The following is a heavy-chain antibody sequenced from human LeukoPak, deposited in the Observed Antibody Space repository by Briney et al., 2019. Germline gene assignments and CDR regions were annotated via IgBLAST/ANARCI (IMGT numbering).Heavy chain of an antibody. Sequence: GGSLRLSCAASGFSFSSYGMHWVRQAPGKGLEWVAFIHYDGTNKHYVDSVRGRFTISRDNSKNTLYLQMNSLRAEDTALYYCAKDPKWELRGYYFDYWGQGTLVAVSS. D-gene: IGHD1-26*01. J-gene: IGHJ4*02. CDR1: GFSFSSYG. CDR3: AKDPKWELRGYYFDY. CDR2: IHYDGTNK. V-gene: IGHV3-30*02.